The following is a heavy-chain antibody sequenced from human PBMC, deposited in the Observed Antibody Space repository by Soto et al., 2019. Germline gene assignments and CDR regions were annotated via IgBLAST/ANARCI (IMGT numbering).Heavy chain of an antibody. CDR2: INAGNGNT. D-gene: IGHD6-6*01. Sequence: RASVKVSCKASGYTFTSYAMHWVRQAPGQRLEWMGWINAGNGNTKYSQKFQGRVTITRDTSASTAYMELSSLRSEDTAVYYCARDKGRFQLPLNWFDPWGQGTLVTVSS. V-gene: IGHV1-3*01. J-gene: IGHJ5*02. CDR3: ARDKGRFQLPLNWFDP. CDR1: GYTFTSYA.